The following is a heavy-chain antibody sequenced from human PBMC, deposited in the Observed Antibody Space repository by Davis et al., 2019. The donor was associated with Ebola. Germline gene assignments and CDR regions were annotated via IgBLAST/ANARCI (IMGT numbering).Heavy chain of an antibody. CDR2: IIPIFGTT. J-gene: IGHJ4*02. Sequence: SVKVSCKASGNTIITYTIDWVRQAPGQGLEWMGGIIPIFGTTNYAQKFRGRVTITADKSTRIAYMELSILRSEDTAVYYCARGPSVATAHYFDFWGQGTLVTVSS. D-gene: IGHD2-21*02. CDR3: ARGPSVATAHYFDF. CDR1: GNTIITYT. V-gene: IGHV1-69*06.